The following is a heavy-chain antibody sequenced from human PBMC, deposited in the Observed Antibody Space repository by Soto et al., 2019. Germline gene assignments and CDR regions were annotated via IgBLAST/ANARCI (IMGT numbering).Heavy chain of an antibody. CDR3: AKSPRGEMATD. J-gene: IGHJ4*02. CDR2: INTYNGMT. CDR1: GYTFINYH. Sequence: QVQLVQSGGEVKKHGASVTVYCKASGYTFINYHITWVRQAPGQGLEWMAWINTYNGMTDYAQRFQGRVTMTRDTSTSTAYMELRNLGSDDTAVYFFAKSPRGEMATDWGQGTLVTVSS. D-gene: IGHD5-12*01. V-gene: IGHV1-18*01.